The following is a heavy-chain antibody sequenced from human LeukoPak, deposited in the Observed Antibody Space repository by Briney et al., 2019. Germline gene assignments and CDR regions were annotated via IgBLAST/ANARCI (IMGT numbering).Heavy chain of an antibody. J-gene: IGHJ4*02. Sequence: GGSLRLSCAASGFTFSSYGMHWVRQAPGKGLEWVAVISYDGSNKCYADSVKGRFTISRDNSKNTLYLQMNSLRAEDTAVYYCAKAHTSYIDYWGQGTLVTVSS. D-gene: IGHD3-10*01. CDR1: GFTFSSYG. CDR3: AKAHTSYIDY. V-gene: IGHV3-30*18. CDR2: ISYDGSNK.